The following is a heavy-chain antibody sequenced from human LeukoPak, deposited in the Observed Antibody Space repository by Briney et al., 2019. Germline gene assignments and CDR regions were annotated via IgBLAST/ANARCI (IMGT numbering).Heavy chain of an antibody. CDR2: INHSGST. V-gene: IGHV4-34*01. Sequence: PSETLSLTCAVYGGSFSGYYWSWIRQPPGKGLEWIGEINHSGSTNYNPSLKSRVTISVDTSKNQFSLKLSSVTAADTAVYYCASRTYYYDSSLNYRGQGTLVTVSS. D-gene: IGHD3-22*01. CDR1: GGSFSGYY. J-gene: IGHJ4*02. CDR3: ASRTYYYDSSLNY.